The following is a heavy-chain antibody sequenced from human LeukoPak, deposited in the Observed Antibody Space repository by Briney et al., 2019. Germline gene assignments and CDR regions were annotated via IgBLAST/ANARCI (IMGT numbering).Heavy chain of an antibody. CDR1: GSSISSRNYY. D-gene: IGHD3-22*01. V-gene: IGHV4-39*01. J-gene: IGHJ5*02. CDR2: IYYSGST. Sequence: SETLSLTCTVSGSSISSRNYYWGWIRQPPGKGLEWIGSIYYSGSTYYNPSLKSRVTVSVDTSKNQFSLKLSSVTAADTALYYCARHDVLYDSSGLSWFDPWGQGTLVTVSS. CDR3: ARHDVLYDSSGLSWFDP.